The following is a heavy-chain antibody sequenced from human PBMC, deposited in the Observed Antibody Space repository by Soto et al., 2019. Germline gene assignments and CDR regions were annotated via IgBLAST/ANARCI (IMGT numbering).Heavy chain of an antibody. V-gene: IGHV3-73*01. J-gene: IGHJ4*02. Sequence: EVQLVESGGGLVQPGGSLKLSCAASGFIFSGSAVHWVRQASGKGLEWVGRILSKAGNYATAYPASMKGRFTISRDDSENTAFLQMKGLKTEDTAVYYCIRGGSPYYYDYWGQGTLVAVSS. CDR2: ILSKAGNYAT. CDR3: IRGGSPYYYDY. CDR1: GFIFSGSA.